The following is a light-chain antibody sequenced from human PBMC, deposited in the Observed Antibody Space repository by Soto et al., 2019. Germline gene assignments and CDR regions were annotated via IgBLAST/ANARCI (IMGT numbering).Light chain of an antibody. V-gene: IGKV1-6*01. CDR2: AAS. Sequence: CRASQDIRNTLAWYQQKPGEAPKLLIFAASNLQSGVPSRFSGSGSVTDFTLAITGLQPEDFATYYCLQYYNFSWTFGQGTKV. J-gene: IGKJ1*01. CDR1: QDIRNT. CDR3: LQYYNFSWT.